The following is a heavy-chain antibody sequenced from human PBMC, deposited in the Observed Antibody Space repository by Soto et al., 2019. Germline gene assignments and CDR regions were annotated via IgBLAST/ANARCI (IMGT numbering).Heavy chain of an antibody. CDR2: IYSGGVT. CDR3: ARDPSTTGYYGLDV. J-gene: IGHJ6*02. Sequence: EVQLVESGGGLIQPGGSLRLSCAASGFTVKNYQMNWVRQAPGKGLEWVSVIYSGGVTYYPDSVKGRFTIIRDTSRNTLYLQMNSLRADDTAIYYCARDPSTTGYYGLDVWGQGTTVTVSS. V-gene: IGHV3-53*01. CDR1: GFTVKNYQ.